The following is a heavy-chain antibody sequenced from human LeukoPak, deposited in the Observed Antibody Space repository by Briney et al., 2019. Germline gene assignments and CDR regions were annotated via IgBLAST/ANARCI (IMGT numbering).Heavy chain of an antibody. D-gene: IGHD1-26*01. CDR3: ARGSGSYLFFDY. CDR2: SNPNSGGT. V-gene: IGHV1-2*02. J-gene: IGHJ4*02. Sequence: GASVKVSCKASGYTFTGYYMHWVRQAPGQGREWMGCSNPNSGGTNYAQKFQGRVTMTRDTSISTAYKELSRLRSDDTAVYYCARGSGSYLFFDYWGQGTLVTVSS. CDR1: GYTFTGYY.